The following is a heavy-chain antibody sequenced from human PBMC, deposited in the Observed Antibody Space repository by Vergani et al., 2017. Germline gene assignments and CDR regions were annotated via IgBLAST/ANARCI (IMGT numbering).Heavy chain of an antibody. D-gene: IGHD6-19*01. V-gene: IGHV3-23*01. Sequence: EVQLLESGGGLVQPGGSLRLSCSASGFTFSSYAMSWVRQAPGKGLEWVSAISGSGGSTYYADSVKGRFTISRDNSKNTLYLQMNSLRAEDTAVYYCAKDGYSSGWYALDYWGQGTLVTVSS. CDR3: AKDGYSSGWYALDY. CDR1: GFTFSSYA. CDR2: ISGSGGST. J-gene: IGHJ4*02.